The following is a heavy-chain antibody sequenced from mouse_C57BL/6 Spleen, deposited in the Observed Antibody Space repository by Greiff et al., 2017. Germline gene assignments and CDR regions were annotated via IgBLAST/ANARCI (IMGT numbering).Heavy chain of an antibody. Sequence: QVQLQQPGAELVKPGASVKMSCKASGYTFTSYWITWVKQGPGQGLEWIGDIYPGSGSTNYNEKFKSKATLTVDTSSSTAYMHRSSLTSEDSAVYYCARDSNYVHDYWGQGTTLTVSS. CDR1: GYTFTSYW. D-gene: IGHD2-5*01. V-gene: IGHV1-55*01. CDR3: ARDSNYVHDY. CDR2: IYPGSGST. J-gene: IGHJ2*01.